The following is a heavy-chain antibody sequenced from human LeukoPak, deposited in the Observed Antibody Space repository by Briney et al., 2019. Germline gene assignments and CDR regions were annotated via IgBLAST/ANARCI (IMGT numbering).Heavy chain of an antibody. CDR1: NGSFSGYY. CDR3: ARGGWLPR. V-gene: IGHV4-34*01. D-gene: IGHD5-24*01. Sequence: PSDTLSLTCAVYNGSFSGYYWSWLRQPPAKGVAWIGEINHSGSTNYNPSLKSRLTISVDTSKNQFSLRVTCVTAADTAVYYCARGGWLPRWGQGTLVTVSS. J-gene: IGHJ4*02. CDR2: INHSGST.